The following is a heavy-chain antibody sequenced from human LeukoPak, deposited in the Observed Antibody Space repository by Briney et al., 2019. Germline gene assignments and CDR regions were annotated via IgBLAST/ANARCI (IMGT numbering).Heavy chain of an antibody. D-gene: IGHD3-16*02. CDR1: GFTFSSYA. Sequence: PGGSLRLSCAASGFTFSSYAMHWVRQAPGKGLEWVAVISYDGSNKYYADSVKGRFTISRDNSKNTLYLQMNSLRAEDTAVYYCARVWGLRLGGYRPFDYWGQGTLVTVSS. J-gene: IGHJ4*02. V-gene: IGHV3-30-3*01. CDR2: ISYDGSNK. CDR3: ARVWGLRLGGYRPFDY.